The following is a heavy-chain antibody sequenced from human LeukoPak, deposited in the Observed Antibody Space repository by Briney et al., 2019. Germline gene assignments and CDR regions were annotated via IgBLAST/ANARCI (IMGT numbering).Heavy chain of an antibody. CDR3: AREGGSYYLFDY. Sequence: SETLSLTCTVSGGSISSYYWSWIRQPAGKGLEWIGRIYTSGSANYNPSLKGRVTMSVDTSKNQFSLKLSSVTAADTAVCYCAREGGSYYLFDYWGQGTLVTVSS. V-gene: IGHV4-4*07. J-gene: IGHJ4*02. CDR1: GGSISSYY. D-gene: IGHD1-26*01. CDR2: IYTSGSA.